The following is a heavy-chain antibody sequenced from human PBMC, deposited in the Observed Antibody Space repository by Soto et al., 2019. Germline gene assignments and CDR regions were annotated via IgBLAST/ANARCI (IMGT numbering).Heavy chain of an antibody. CDR3: GRDLFYDILTGYYDY. D-gene: IGHD3-9*01. J-gene: IGHJ4*02. Sequence: ASVKVSCKASGYTFTSYGISWVRQAPGQGLEWMGWISAYNGNTNYAQKLQGRVTMTTDTSTSTAYMELRSLRSDDTAVYYCGRDLFYDILTGYYDYWGQGTLVTVSS. CDR1: GYTFTSYG. CDR2: ISAYNGNT. V-gene: IGHV1-18*01.